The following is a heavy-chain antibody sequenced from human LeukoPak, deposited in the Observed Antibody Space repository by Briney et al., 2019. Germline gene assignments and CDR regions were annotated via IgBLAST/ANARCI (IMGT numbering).Heavy chain of an antibody. J-gene: IGHJ3*01. Sequence: GGSLRLSCAASGFTFNNYAMNWVRQAPGKGLEWVSYIRGGGSNTRYSDSVKGRFIISRDNSKNILYLQMNNLRAEDTAIYYCAKCSASYSNDAFDVWGRETMVTVSS. CDR2: IRGGGSNT. D-gene: IGHD3-10*02. CDR1: GFTFNNYA. V-gene: IGHV3-23*01. CDR3: AKCSASYSNDAFDV.